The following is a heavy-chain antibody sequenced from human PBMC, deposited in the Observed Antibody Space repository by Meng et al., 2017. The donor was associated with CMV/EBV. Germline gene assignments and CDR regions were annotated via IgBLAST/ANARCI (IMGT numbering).Heavy chain of an antibody. D-gene: IGHD6-13*01. CDR1: GGTFSSYA. CDR2: IIPILGIA. J-gene: IGHJ6*02. Sequence: SVKVSCKASGGTFSSYAISWVRQAPGQGLEWMGGIIPILGIANYAQKFQGRVTITADKSTSTAYMELRSLRSDDTAVYYCARLPHSSSGYYYYGMDVWGQGTTVTVSS. CDR3: ARLPHSSSGYYYYGMDV. V-gene: IGHV1-69*10.